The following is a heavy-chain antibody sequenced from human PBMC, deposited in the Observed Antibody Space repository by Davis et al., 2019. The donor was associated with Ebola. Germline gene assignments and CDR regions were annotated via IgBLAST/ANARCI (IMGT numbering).Heavy chain of an antibody. V-gene: IGHV4-59*04. J-gene: IGHJ5*02. CDR3: ARQHRVTRPLDL. Sequence: SETLSLTCTVSGGSISSYYWSWIRQPPGKGLEWIGYIYYTWSTYYNPSLKSRVAMSVDTSKNQFSLSLTSLTAADTAIYYCARQHRVTRPLDLWGQGTLVTVSS. CDR2: IYYTWST. D-gene: IGHD4-11*01. CDR1: GGSISSYY.